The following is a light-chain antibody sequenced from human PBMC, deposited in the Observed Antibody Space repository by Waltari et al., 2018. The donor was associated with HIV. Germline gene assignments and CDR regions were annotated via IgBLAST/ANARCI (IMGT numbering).Light chain of an antibody. J-gene: IGLJ3*02. CDR3: MSYTGHNRWV. CDR2: EVS. CDR1: LGDVGGYDY. V-gene: IGLV2-8*01. Sequence: QSALTQPPSASGSPGQSLTISCTGTLGDVGGYDYVSWYQQRPGKAPKLLIYEVSQRPSGVPDRFSGSKSGNTASLTVSGLQAEDEADYHCMSYTGHNRWVFGGGTKLTVL.